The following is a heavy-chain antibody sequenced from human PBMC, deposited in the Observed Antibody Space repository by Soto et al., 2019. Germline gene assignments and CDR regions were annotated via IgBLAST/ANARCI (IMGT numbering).Heavy chain of an antibody. CDR3: ARMYSSSSYFDY. CDR1: GGSISSGDYY. CDR2: IYYSGST. D-gene: IGHD6-6*01. J-gene: IGHJ4*02. V-gene: IGHV4-30-4*01. Sequence: PSETLSLTCTVSGGSISSGDYYWSWIRQPPGKGLEWIGYIYYSGSTYYNPSLKSRVTISVDTSKNQFSLKLSSVTAADTAVYYCARMYSSSSYFDYWGQGTLVTVSS.